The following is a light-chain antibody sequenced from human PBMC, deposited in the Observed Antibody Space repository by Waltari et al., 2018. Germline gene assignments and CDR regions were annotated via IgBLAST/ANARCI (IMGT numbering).Light chain of an antibody. Sequence: DIQMTQSPSTLSASVGDRVTITCRASQSISGWLAWYQQKPGKAPKLLIYKASTLQSGVPSGFSGSVSGTEFTLTISSLQPDDFATYYCQQYNSYSYTFGQGTKLEIK. V-gene: IGKV1-5*03. J-gene: IGKJ2*01. CDR1: QSISGW. CDR3: QQYNSYSYT. CDR2: KAS.